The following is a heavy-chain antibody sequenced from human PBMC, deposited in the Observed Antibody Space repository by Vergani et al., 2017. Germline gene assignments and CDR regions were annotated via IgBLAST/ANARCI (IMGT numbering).Heavy chain of an antibody. D-gene: IGHD6-19*01. CDR1: GAPIRSSNYY. Sequence: QLQLQESGPGLVKPSATLSLTCSVSGAPIRSSNYYWGWIRQPPGKGLEWIASIYYSRSTYYNPSLKSRVTIAVDTSKNQFSLKLSSVTAADTAVYFCARHSTVEWLVKLGWIDPWGQGILVTVSS. CDR3: ARHSTVEWLVKLGWIDP. J-gene: IGHJ5*02. CDR2: IYYSRST. V-gene: IGHV4-39*01.